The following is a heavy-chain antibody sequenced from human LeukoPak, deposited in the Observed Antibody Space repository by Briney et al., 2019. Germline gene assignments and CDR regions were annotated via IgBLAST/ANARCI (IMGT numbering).Heavy chain of an antibody. Sequence: PGGSLRLSCAASGFTFRSYSMNWVRHALGKGREWVSSISSSSSYIYYADSVKGRFTISRDNAKNSLYLQMNSLRAEDTAVYYCARDLDLFDYWGQGTLVTVSS. CDR1: GFTFRSYS. V-gene: IGHV3-21*01. CDR3: ARDLDLFDY. J-gene: IGHJ4*02. CDR2: ISSSSSYI.